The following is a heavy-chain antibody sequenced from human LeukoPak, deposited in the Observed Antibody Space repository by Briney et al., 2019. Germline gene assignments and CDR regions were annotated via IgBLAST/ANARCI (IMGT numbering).Heavy chain of an antibody. D-gene: IGHD3-3*01. CDR3: ARVYYDFWSGYPIGGSFDY. CDR1: GGSISSYY. J-gene: IGHJ4*02. V-gene: IGHV4-59*01. CDR2: IYYSGST. Sequence: KPSETLSLTCTVSGGSISSYYWSWIRQPPGKGLEWIGYIYYSGSTNYNPSLKSRVTISVDTSKNQFSLKLRSVTAADTAVYYCARVYYDFWSGYPIGGSFDYWGQGTLVTVSS.